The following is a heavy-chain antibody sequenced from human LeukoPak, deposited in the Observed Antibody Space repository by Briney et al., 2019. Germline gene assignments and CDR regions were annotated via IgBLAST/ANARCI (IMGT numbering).Heavy chain of an antibody. D-gene: IGHD2-15*01. J-gene: IGHJ4*02. V-gene: IGHV4-4*07. CDR3: ATNSIGYCSGGSCYQVSDY. Sequence: SETLSLTCTVSGGSISSYYWSWIRQPAGKGLEWIGRIYTSGSTNYNPSLKSRVTMSVDTSKNQFSLKLSSVTAADTAVYYCATNSIGYCSGGSCYQVSDYWGQGTLVTVSS. CDR1: GGSISSYY. CDR2: IYTSGST.